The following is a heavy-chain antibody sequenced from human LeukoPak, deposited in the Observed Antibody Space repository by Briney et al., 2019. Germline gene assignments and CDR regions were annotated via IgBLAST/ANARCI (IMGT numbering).Heavy chain of an antibody. CDR3: AKDPGDCGGDCYLFDY. D-gene: IGHD2-21*02. CDR2: ISGSGGST. CDR1: GFTFSSYA. J-gene: IGHJ4*02. V-gene: IGHV3-23*01. Sequence: GGSLRLSCAASGFTFSSYAMSWVRQAPGKGLEWVSAISGSGGSTYYADSVKGRFTISRDNSKNTLYLQMNSLRAEDTAVYYCAKDPGDCGGDCYLFDYWGQGTLVTVSS.